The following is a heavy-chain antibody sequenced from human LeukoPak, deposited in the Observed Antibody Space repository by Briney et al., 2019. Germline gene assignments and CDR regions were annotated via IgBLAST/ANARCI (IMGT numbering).Heavy chain of an antibody. J-gene: IGHJ6*03. CDR1: GYTFTGYY. CDR2: INANSGGT. D-gene: IGHD2-2*01. V-gene: IGHV1-2*02. CDR3: AGAGVVPSYYYYYIDV. Sequence: GSVKVSCKASGYTFTGYYMHWVRPAPGQGLEWMGCINANSGGTNYGQKFQGRVTMTGDTSISTAYMELSRLRSDDTVVYYGAGAGVVPSYYYYYIDVWGKGTTVTVSS.